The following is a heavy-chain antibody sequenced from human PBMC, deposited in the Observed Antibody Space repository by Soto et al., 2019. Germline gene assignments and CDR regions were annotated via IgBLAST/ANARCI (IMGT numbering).Heavy chain of an antibody. D-gene: IGHD3-10*01. V-gene: IGHV3-23*01. CDR2: ISGSGGST. Sequence: EVQLLESGGGLVQPGGSLRLSCAASGFTFSSYAMSWVRQAPGKGLEWVSAISGSGGSTYYADSVKGRFTISRDNSKNTLYLQMNRLRAEDTAVYYCAKLNRITMVRGDWDYWGQGTLVTVSS. CDR1: GFTFSSYA. CDR3: AKLNRITMVRGDWDY. J-gene: IGHJ4*02.